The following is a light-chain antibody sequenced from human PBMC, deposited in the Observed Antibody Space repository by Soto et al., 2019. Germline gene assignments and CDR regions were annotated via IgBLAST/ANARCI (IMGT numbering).Light chain of an antibody. Sequence: QSALTQPASVSGSPGQSITISCTGTSSDVGGYNYVSWYQQHPGKAPKLIIYEVSNRPSGVSNRFSGSKSGNTAYLTISGLQAEDGADDYFNSYTSKSPGVFGTGTKLTVL. J-gene: IGLJ1*01. CDR1: SSDVGGYNY. CDR2: EVS. V-gene: IGLV2-14*01. CDR3: NSYTSKSPGV.